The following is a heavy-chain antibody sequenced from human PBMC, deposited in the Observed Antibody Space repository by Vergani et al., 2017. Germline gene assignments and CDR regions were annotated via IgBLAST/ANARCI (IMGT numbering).Heavy chain of an antibody. CDR1: GGSISSGGYY. CDR3: ARDRTVTPRGDWYFDL. V-gene: IGHV4-30-4*01. D-gene: IGHD4-17*01. CDR2: IYHSGST. J-gene: IGHJ2*01. Sequence: QVQLQESGPGLVKPSQTLSLTCTVSGGSISSGGYYWSWIRQHPGKGLEWIGYIYHSGSTYYNPSLKSRVTISVDRSKNQFSLKLSSVTAADTAVYYCARDRTVTPRGDWYFDLWGRDTLVTVSS.